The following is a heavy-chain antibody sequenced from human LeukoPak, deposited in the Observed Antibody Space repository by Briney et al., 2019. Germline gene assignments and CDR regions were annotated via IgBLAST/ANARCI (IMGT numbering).Heavy chain of an antibody. CDR1: GYTFTSYG. CDR3: AREERYSSSWYHWGSYYMDV. D-gene: IGHD6-13*01. Sequence: ASVKVSCKASGYTFTSYGISWVRQAPGQGLEWMGWISAYNGNTNYAQKLQGRVTMTTDTSTSTAYMELRSLRSDDTAVYYCAREERYSSSWYHWGSYYMDVWGKGTTVTISS. J-gene: IGHJ6*03. V-gene: IGHV1-18*01. CDR2: ISAYNGNT.